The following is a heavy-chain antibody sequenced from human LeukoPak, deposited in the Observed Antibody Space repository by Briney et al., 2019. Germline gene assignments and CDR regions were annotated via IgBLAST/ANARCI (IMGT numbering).Heavy chain of an antibody. V-gene: IGHV3-30*15. CDR2: SSSDGGEQ. D-gene: IGHD6-13*01. J-gene: IGHJ3*01. Sequence: PGGSLRLSCAASGFTFSVSYMSWIRQAPGKGLEWVAGSSSDGGEQYYADSVKGRFTFSRDNSKSTLVLQMSSLRPVDTAVYYCARESSSRRFVFDVWGQGTLVTVSS. CDR3: ARESSSRRFVFDV. CDR1: GFTFSVSY.